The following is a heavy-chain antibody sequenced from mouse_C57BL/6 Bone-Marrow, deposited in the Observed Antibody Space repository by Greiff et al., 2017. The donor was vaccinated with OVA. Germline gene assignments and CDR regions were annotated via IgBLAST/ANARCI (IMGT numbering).Heavy chain of an antibody. CDR3: ARSGGGLTYYAMDV. V-gene: IGHV1-81*01. CDR1: GYTFTSYG. D-gene: IGHD2-2*01. Sequence: HVQLMESGAGLARPGASVKLSCTASGYTFTSYGIRWVQQTPGQGLEWIAYIYPSSGNTYYTDPFKGQSTLSADKSSSTAYMELRSLTSEDTAVYYCARSGGGLTYYAMDVWGTGTSVTVSS. J-gene: IGHJ4*01. CDR2: IYPSSGNT.